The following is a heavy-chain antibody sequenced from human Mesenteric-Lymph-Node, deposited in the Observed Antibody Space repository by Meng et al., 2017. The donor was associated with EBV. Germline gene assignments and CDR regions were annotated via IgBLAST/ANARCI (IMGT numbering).Heavy chain of an antibody. CDR2: IRHSGSS. CDR3: ARDQVTAAGNWFDP. J-gene: IGHJ5*02. CDR1: GGSFSGYY. D-gene: IGHD2-2*01. Sequence: QVQLQQWGAGLLKASATLSLTCAVYGGSFSGYYWSWIRQPPGKGLEWIGEIRHSGSSNYNVSLKSRVTMSIDTSKNQFSLKLSSVTVADTAVYYCARDQVTAAGNWFDPWGQGTLVTVSS. V-gene: IGHV4-34*01.